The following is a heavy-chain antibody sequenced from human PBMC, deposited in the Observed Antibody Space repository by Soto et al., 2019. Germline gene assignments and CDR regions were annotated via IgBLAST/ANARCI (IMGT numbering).Heavy chain of an antibody. CDR1: GGSISSGGYY. CDR2: IYYSGST. D-gene: IGHD3-3*01. CDR3: ASNTPGDFWSGYYQDYYYYGMGV. Sequence: PSETLSLTCTVSGGSISSGGYYWSWIRQHPGKGLEWIGYIYYSGSTYYNPSLKSRVTISVDTSKNQFSLKLSSVTAADTAVYYCASNTPGDFWSGYYQDYYYYGMGVWGQGTTVTVSS. V-gene: IGHV4-31*03. J-gene: IGHJ6*02.